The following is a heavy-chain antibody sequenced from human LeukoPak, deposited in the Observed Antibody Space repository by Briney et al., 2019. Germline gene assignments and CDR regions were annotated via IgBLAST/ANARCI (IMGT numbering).Heavy chain of an antibody. V-gene: IGHV3-21*01. Sequence: PGGSLRLSCAASGFTFSSYAMNWVRQAPGKGLEWVSSISSSSSYIYYADSVKGRFTISRDNAKNSLYLQMNSLRAEDTAVYYCARDLSVGTTGNKGGLWGQGTLVTVSS. CDR3: ARDLSVGTTGNKGGL. CDR2: ISSSSSYI. J-gene: IGHJ4*02. D-gene: IGHD1-1*01. CDR1: GFTFSSYA.